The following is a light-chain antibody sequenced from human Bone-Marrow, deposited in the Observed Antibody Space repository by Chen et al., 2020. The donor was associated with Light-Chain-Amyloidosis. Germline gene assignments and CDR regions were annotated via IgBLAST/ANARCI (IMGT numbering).Light chain of an antibody. CDR3: CSYAITVNFFWV. CDR1: RSDIGGYDL. Sequence: SALTQPASVSGSPGQSIPISCTGTRSDIGGYDLISWYQRHPGKAPKLIIYEVNQRPSGVSYRFSGSKSGNTASLTISGLQAEDEADYFCCSYAITVNFFWVFGGGTKVTVL. CDR2: EVN. J-gene: IGLJ3*02. V-gene: IGLV2-23*02.